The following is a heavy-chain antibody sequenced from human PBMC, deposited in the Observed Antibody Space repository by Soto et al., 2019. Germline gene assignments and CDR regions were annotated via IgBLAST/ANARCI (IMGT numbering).Heavy chain of an antibody. CDR2: ISYDGSNK. V-gene: IGHV3-30*18. Sequence: GGSLRLSCAASGFTFSSYGMHWVRQAPGKGLEWVAVISYDGSNKYYADSVKGRFTISRDNSKNTLYLQMNSLRAEDTAVYYCAKDQGYYDFWSGYGPPFDYWGQGTLVTVSS. CDR1: GFTFSSYG. J-gene: IGHJ4*02. CDR3: AKDQGYYDFWSGYGPPFDY. D-gene: IGHD3-3*01.